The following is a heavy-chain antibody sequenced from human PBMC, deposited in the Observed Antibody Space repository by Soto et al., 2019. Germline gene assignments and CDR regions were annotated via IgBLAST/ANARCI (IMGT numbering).Heavy chain of an antibody. J-gene: IGHJ4*02. CDR3: ARAIETAMDPCDY. CDR1: GFSFTTYA. CDR2: ISDDGSIK. D-gene: IGHD5-18*01. Sequence: LRLSCAASGFSFTTYAMHWVRQASGKGLEWVAVISDDGSIKYYADSVKGRFTISRDNSKNTFYLQMNSLRGDDTALYYCARAIETAMDPCDYWGQGALVTVSS. V-gene: IGHV3-30-3*01.